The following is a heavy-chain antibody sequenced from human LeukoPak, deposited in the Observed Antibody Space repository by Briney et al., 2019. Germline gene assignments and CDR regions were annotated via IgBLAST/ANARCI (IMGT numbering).Heavy chain of an antibody. CDR3: TIKPQDPDAFDI. Sequence: GGSLRLSCAASGFTFSGSAMHWVRQASGKGLEWVGRIRSKANSYATAYAASVKGRFTISRDDSKNTAYLQMNSLKTEDTAVYYCTIKPQDPDAFDIWGQGTMVTVS. V-gene: IGHV3-73*01. CDR2: IRSKANSYAT. CDR1: GFTFSGSA. J-gene: IGHJ3*02.